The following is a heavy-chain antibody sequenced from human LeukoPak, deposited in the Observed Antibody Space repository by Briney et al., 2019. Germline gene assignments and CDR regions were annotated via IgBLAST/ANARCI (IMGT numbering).Heavy chain of an antibody. CDR2: IRYDGNNK. CDR1: GFSFSDYV. CDR3: AKDRWGAVASFDY. D-gene: IGHD6-19*01. Sequence: PGGSLRLSCAASGFSFSDYVMHWVRQAPGKGLEWVAVIRYDGNNKYYADSVKGRFTISRDNSKNMLYLQMNSLGTEDTAVYYCAKDRWGAVASFDYWGQGTLVTVSS. V-gene: IGHV3-30*02. J-gene: IGHJ4*02.